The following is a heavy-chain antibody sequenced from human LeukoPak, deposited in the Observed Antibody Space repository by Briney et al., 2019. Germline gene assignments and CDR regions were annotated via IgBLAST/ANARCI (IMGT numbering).Heavy chain of an antibody. V-gene: IGHV3-66*01. D-gene: IGHD3-10*01. CDR3: ARGLYGSGTGDY. Sequence: GGSLTLSWPPSGFTVSNNYMSWVRQTQEKGMGWVSVIYAGGSTYYADSVEGRFTISRDNSKNTLDVQMNSLRVEDTAVYFCARGLYGSGTGDYWGLGTLVTVSS. CDR2: IYAGGST. CDR1: GFTVSNNY. J-gene: IGHJ4*02.